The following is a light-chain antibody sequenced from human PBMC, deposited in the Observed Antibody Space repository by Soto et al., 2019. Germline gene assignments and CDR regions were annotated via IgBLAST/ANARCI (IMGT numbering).Light chain of an antibody. Sequence: EIVMTQSPATRSLSPGERAALSCRASQGISSELAWYQQKPGQPPRLLIYGASTRATGVPARFTGSGSGSDFTLTISGLQSEDFAVYYCQQGHNWPLTFGQGTRLEI. CDR1: QGISSE. V-gene: IGKV3-15*01. J-gene: IGKJ2*01. CDR3: QQGHNWPLT. CDR2: GAS.